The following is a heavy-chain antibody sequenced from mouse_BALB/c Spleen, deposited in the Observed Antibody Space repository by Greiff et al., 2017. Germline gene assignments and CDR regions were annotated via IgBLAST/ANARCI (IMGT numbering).Heavy chain of an antibody. Sequence: VQLKQSGAELVKPGASVKLSCTASGFNIKDTYMHWVKQRPEQGLEWIGRIDPANGNTKYDPKFQGKATITADTSSNTAYLQLSSLTSEDTAVYYCARGVLLRSMDYWGQGTSVTVSS. CDR3: ARGVLLRSMDY. D-gene: IGHD1-1*01. V-gene: IGHV14-3*02. J-gene: IGHJ4*01. CDR2: IDPANGNT. CDR1: GFNIKDTY.